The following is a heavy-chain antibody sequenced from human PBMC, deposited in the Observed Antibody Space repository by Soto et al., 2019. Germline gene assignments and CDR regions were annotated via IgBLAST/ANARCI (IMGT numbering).Heavy chain of an antibody. CDR2: INAGNGNT. Sequence: ASVKVSCKASGYTFTSYAMHWVRQAPGQRLEWMGWINAGNGNTKYSQKFQGRVTITRDTSASTAYMELSRLRSDDTAVYYCARDARGDEAPMDYWGQGTLVTVS. D-gene: IGHD3-10*01. CDR1: GYTFTSYA. CDR3: ARDARGDEAPMDY. J-gene: IGHJ4*02. V-gene: IGHV1-3*01.